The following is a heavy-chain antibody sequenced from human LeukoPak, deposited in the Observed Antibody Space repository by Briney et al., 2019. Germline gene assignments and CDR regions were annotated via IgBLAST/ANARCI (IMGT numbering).Heavy chain of an antibody. D-gene: IGHD3-10*01. V-gene: IGHV3-74*01. J-gene: IGHJ5*02. CDR2: INSDGSST. CDR3: AREDSYYCGSGSYWP. CDR1: GFTFDDSV. Sequence: PGGSLRLSCAASGFTFDDSVMSWVRQAPGKGLVWVSRINSDGSSTSYADSVKGRFTISRDNAKNTLYLQMNSLRAEDTAVYYCAREDSYYCGSGSYWPWGQGTLVTVSS.